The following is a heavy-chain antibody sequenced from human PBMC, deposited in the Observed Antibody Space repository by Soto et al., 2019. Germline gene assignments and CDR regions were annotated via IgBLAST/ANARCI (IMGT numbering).Heavy chain of an antibody. CDR2: IIPILGIA. CDR1: GGTFSSYT. J-gene: IGHJ6*02. V-gene: IGHV1-69*02. Sequence: QVQLVQSGAEVKKPGSSVKVSCKASGGTFSSYTISWVRQAPGQGLEWMGRIIPILGIANYAQKFQGRVTXTXDXXTSTAYMELSSLRSEDTAVYYCDEEILGATHGMDVWGQGTTVTVSS. CDR3: DEEILGATHGMDV. D-gene: IGHD1-26*01.